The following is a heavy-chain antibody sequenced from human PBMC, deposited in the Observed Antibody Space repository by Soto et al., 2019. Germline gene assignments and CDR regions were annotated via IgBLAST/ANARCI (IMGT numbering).Heavy chain of an antibody. CDR3: AREKGSGGSCYHDY. CDR1: GFTFSSYG. D-gene: IGHD2-15*01. J-gene: IGHJ4*02. V-gene: IGHV3-33*01. CDR2: IWNDGSNK. Sequence: QVQLVESGGGVVKPGRSLRLSCAASGFTFSSYGMHWVRQAPGKGLEWVAVIWNDGSNKYYADSVKGRFTISRDNSKNTLYLQMNSLRAEDSAVYYCAREKGSGGSCYHDYWGQGTLVTVSS.